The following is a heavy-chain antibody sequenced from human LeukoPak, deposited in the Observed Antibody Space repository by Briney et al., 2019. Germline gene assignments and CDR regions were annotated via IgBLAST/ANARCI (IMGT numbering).Heavy chain of an antibody. Sequence: PGGSLRLSCAASGFTFSSYSMNWVRRAPGKGLEWISYISSGSGTIDYADSVKGRFTISRDNAKNSLSLQMNSLRVEDTAVYYCAKPRPGSSWPKSPFDYWGQGTLVTVSS. D-gene: IGHD6-13*01. CDR3: AKPRPGSSWPKSPFDY. CDR2: ISSGSGTI. V-gene: IGHV3-48*01. CDR1: GFTFSSYS. J-gene: IGHJ4*02.